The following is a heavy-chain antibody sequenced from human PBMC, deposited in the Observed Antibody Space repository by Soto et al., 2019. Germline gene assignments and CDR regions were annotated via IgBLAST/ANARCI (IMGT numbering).Heavy chain of an antibody. CDR2: ISYDGGNK. CDR1: GITLRNFS. V-gene: IGHV3-30-3*01. CDR3: ANLPTTGTPPYYYYYGMDG. J-gene: IGHJ6*02. Sequence: GSLRTPCSSPGITLRNFSMHLGRQAPGKGPGWVAVISYDGGNKYYADSVRGRFTISRDNSKNTLYLQMNSLRAEDTAVYYGANLPTTGTPPYYYYYGMDGWGQGTTVTVSS. D-gene: IGHD4-17*01.